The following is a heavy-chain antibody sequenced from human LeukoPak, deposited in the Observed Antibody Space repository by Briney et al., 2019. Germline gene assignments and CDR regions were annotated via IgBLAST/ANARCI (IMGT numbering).Heavy chain of an antibody. Sequence: PSETQSLTCTVSGGSISSYYWSWIRQPPGKGLEWIGYIYYSGNTNYNPSLKSRVTISVDTSKNQFSLKLSSVTAADTAVYYCARQIAAADKSFDYWGQGTLVTVSS. CDR1: GGSISSYY. CDR3: ARQIAAADKSFDY. CDR2: IYYSGNT. V-gene: IGHV4-59*08. D-gene: IGHD6-13*01. J-gene: IGHJ4*02.